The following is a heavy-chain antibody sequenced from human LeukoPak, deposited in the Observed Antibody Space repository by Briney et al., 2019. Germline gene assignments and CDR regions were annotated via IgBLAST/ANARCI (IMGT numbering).Heavy chain of an antibody. Sequence: SETLSLTCTVSGGSISSYYWSWIRQPPGKGLEWIGYIYYSGSTNYNPSLKSRVTVSVDTSKNQFSLKLSSVTAADTAVYYCARVDAAYYDFWSGYPYGMDVWGQGTTVTASS. J-gene: IGHJ6*02. V-gene: IGHV4-59*01. CDR3: ARVDAAYYDFWSGYPYGMDV. CDR1: GGSISSYY. CDR2: IYYSGST. D-gene: IGHD3-3*01.